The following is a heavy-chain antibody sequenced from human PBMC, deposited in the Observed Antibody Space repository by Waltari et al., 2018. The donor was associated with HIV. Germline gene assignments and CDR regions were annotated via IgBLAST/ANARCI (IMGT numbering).Heavy chain of an antibody. CDR3: ARYLGHSSGWSGGTDY. D-gene: IGHD6-19*01. Sequence: QVQLVQSGAEVKKPGASVKVSCKASGYTFTSYGLSWVRPAPGQGLEWMGWNSAYNGNTNYAQKLQGRVTMTTDTSTRTAYMELRSLRSDDTAVYYCARYLGHSSGWSGGTDYWGQGTLVTVSS. J-gene: IGHJ4*02. CDR2: NSAYNGNT. CDR1: GYTFTSYG. V-gene: IGHV1-18*01.